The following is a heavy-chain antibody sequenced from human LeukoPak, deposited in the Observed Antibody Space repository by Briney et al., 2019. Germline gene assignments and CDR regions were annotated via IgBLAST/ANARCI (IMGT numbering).Heavy chain of an antibody. CDR1: GFTFSGYS. V-gene: IGHV3-48*02. CDR3: ARDLSGRYAFDI. CDR2: ISSSSSTI. Sequence: GGSLRLSCAASGFTFSGYSMIWVRQAPGKGLEWVSYISSSSSTIYYADSVKGRFTISRDNAKNSLYLQMNSLRDEDTAVYYCARDLSGRYAFDIWGQGTMVIVTS. J-gene: IGHJ3*02. D-gene: IGHD3-10*01.